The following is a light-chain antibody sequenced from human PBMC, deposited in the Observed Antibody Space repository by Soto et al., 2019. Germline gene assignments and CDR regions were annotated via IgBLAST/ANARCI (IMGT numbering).Light chain of an antibody. CDR3: QQSNNWPYT. Sequence: EIVMTHSPATLSVSPGERATLSCRASQSVRDNLAWYQQKPGQAHRLLIYGASTRATGIPASFSGSGSGTEFTSTITSLQSEDFSLYFCQQSNNWPYTFGQGTKLEIK. V-gene: IGKV3-15*01. CDR1: QSVRDN. CDR2: GAS. J-gene: IGKJ2*01.